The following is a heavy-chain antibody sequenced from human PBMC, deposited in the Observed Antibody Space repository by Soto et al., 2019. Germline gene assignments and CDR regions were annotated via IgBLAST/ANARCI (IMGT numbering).Heavy chain of an antibody. D-gene: IGHD6-13*01. Sequence: QVQLVQSGAEVKKPGASVKVSCKASGYTFTSYGISWVRQAPGQGLAWMGWISAYNGNTNYAQELQGRVTMTTDPSTSTADMELRRMRSDDTDGYYCARVCIAAESYGMDFWVQWTRVTVCS. J-gene: IGHJ6*01. CDR2: ISAYNGNT. CDR1: GYTFTSYG. CDR3: ARVCIAAESYGMDF. V-gene: IGHV1-18*01.